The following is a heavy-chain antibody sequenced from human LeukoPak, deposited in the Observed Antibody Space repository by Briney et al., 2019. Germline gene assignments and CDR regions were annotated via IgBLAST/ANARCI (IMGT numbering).Heavy chain of an antibody. CDR2: INHSGST. CDR1: GGSFSGYY. V-gene: IGHV4-34*01. D-gene: IGHD3-10*01. CDR3: ARDHHPKAWIGYPGPDGFDP. J-gene: IGHJ5*02. Sequence: SETLSLTCAVYGGSFSGYYWSWLRQPPGKGLEWIGEINHSGSTNYNPSLKSRVTISVDTSKNQFSLKLSSVPAADTAVYYCARDHHPKAWIGYPGPDGFDPWGQGTLVTVSS.